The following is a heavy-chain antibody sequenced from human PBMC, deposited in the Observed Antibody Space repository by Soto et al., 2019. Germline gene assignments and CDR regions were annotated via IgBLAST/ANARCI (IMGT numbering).Heavy chain of an antibody. CDR2: IWYDGSNK. CDR1: GFTFSSYG. CDR3: ARDPPHQWLAPGNVYGMDV. Sequence: QVQLVESGGGVVQPGRSLRLSCAASGFTFSSYGMHWVRQAPGKGLEWVAVIWYDGSNKYYADSVKGRFTISRDNSKNTLYLQMNSLRAEDTAVYYCARDPPHQWLAPGNVYGMDVWGQGTTVTVSS. V-gene: IGHV3-33*01. J-gene: IGHJ6*02. D-gene: IGHD6-19*01.